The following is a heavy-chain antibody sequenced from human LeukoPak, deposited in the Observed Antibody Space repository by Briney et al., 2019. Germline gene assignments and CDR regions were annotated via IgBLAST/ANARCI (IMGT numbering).Heavy chain of an antibody. D-gene: IGHD3-10*01. CDR3: ASRGVHYYYGMDV. V-gene: IGHV5-10-1*01. CDR2: IDPSDSYT. CDR1: GYSFTSYW. J-gene: IGHJ6*02. Sequence: GESLKISCKGSGYSFTSYWISWVRQMPGKGLEWMGRIDPSDSYTNYSPSFQGHVTISADKSISTAHLQWSSLKASDTAMYYCASRGVHYYYGMDVWGQGTTVTVSS.